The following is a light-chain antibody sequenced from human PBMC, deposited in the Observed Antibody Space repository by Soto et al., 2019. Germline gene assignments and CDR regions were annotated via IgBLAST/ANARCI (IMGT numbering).Light chain of an antibody. J-gene: IGKJ5*01. CDR2: GAS. Sequence: FVMTQAPVTLSVSPGEGATLSCRASQDVGSNLAWYQQKPGQAPRLLIYGASSRATGIPDRFSGSGSGTDFTLTISRLEPEDFAVYYCQQYGSSPITFGQGTRLEIK. CDR3: QQYGSSPIT. V-gene: IGKV3-20*01. CDR1: QDVGSN.